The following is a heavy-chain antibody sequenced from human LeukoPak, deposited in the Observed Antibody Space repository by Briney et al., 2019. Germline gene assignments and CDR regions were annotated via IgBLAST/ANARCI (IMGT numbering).Heavy chain of an antibody. D-gene: IGHD2-2*01. CDR1: GYTFTGYY. CDR3: ARANIVVVPAAIGY. Sequence: ASLKVSCKASGYTFTGYYMHWVRQAPGQGPEWMGWINPNSGGTNYAQKFQGRVTMTRDTSISTAYMELSRLRSDDTAVYYCARANIVVVPAAIGYWGQGTLVTVSS. J-gene: IGHJ4*02. CDR2: INPNSGGT. V-gene: IGHV1-2*02.